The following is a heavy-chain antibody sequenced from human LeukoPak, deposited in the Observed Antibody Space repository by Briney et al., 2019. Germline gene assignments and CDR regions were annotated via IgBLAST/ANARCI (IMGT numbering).Heavy chain of an antibody. J-gene: IGHJ4*02. D-gene: IGHD3-3*01. V-gene: IGHV3-7*03. CDR1: GFTFSSYE. Sequence: GGSLRLSCAASGFTFSSYEMNWVRQAPGKGLEWVANIKQDGSEKYYVDSVKGRFTISRDNAKNSLYLQMNSLRAEDTAVYYCAKVSRGVFDYWGQGTLVTVSS. CDR2: IKQDGSEK. CDR3: AKVSRGVFDY.